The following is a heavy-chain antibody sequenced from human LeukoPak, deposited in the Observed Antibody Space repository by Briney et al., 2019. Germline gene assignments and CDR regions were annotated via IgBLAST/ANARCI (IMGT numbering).Heavy chain of an antibody. V-gene: IGHV4-34*01. J-gene: IGHJ4*02. CDR1: GGSFSGYY. CDR3: ARYSGYYLSYFDS. Sequence: SETLSLTCAVYGGSFSGYYWSWIRQPPGKGLEWIGEINHSGSANYNPSLKSRVTISVDTSKNQFSLKLSSVTAADTALYYCARYSGYYLSYFDSWGQGTLVTVSS. CDR2: INHSGSA. D-gene: IGHD3-22*01.